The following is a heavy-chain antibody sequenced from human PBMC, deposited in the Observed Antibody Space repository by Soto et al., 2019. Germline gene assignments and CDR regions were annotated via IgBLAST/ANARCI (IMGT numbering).Heavy chain of an antibody. CDR3: ARERYVWGSYRYEANLPGQNWFDP. D-gene: IGHD3-16*02. Sequence: SETLSLTCTVSGGSISSGGYYWSWIRQHPGKGLEWIGYIYYSGSTYYNPSLKSRVTISVDTSKNQFSLKLSSGTAADTAVYYCARERYVWGSYRYEANLPGQNWFDPWGQGTLVTVSS. V-gene: IGHV4-31*03. CDR1: GGSISSGGYY. CDR2: IYYSGST. J-gene: IGHJ5*02.